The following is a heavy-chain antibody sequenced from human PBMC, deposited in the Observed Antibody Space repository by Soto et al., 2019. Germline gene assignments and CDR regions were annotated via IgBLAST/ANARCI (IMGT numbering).Heavy chain of an antibody. CDR2: ISAYNGNT. CDR1: GYTFNRYG. V-gene: IGHV1-18*01. D-gene: IGHD3-10*01. J-gene: IGHJ4*02. Sequence: ASVKVSCKASGYTFNRYGISWVRQPPGQGREWMGWISAYNGNTNYAQKLQGRVTKTTDTSTSTAYMELRSLRSDDTAVYYCAREGYYGSGSADYWGQGTLVTVSS. CDR3: AREGYYGSGSADY.